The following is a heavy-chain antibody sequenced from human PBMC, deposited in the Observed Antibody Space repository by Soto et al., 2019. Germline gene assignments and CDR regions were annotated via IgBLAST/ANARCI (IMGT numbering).Heavy chain of an antibody. D-gene: IGHD5-12*01. J-gene: IGHJ4*02. CDR2: IRSKAYGGTT. CDR3: TRFPASGYDDGVDY. Sequence: GGSLRLSCTASGFTFGDYAMSWFRQAPGKGLEWVGFIRSKAYGGTTEYAASVKGRFTISRDDSKSIAYLQMNSLKTEDTAVYYWTRFPASGYDDGVDYWGQGTLVTVSS. CDR1: GFTFGDYA. V-gene: IGHV3-49*03.